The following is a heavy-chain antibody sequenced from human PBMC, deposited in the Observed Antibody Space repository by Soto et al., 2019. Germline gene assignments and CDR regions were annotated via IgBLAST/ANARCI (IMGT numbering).Heavy chain of an antibody. Sequence: DVQLMASGGGLIQPGESLRLSCAAFGFTVSGKKYVAWVRQAPGKGLEWVSALYDLDGTYYADSVKGRFTTSSDSSRTTVYLQMQSLSPDYTAVYACATWHLQEHAYDIWGQGTTVTVSS. CDR3: ATWHLQEHAYDI. CDR2: LYDLDGT. D-gene: IGHD1-1*01. CDR1: GFTVSGKKY. V-gene: IGHV3-53*01. J-gene: IGHJ3*02.